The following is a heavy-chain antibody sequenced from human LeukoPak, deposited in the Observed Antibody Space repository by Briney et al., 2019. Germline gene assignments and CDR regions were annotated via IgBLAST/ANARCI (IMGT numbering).Heavy chain of an antibody. CDR1: GFSVGNNY. CDR2: IYTDGST. CDR3: TDGVAG. J-gene: IGHJ4*02. V-gene: IGHV3-53*05. D-gene: IGHD2-15*01. Sequence: GGSLRLSCAASGFSVGNNYVTWVRQPPGKGLEWVSVIYTDGSTYYADSGKGRFIISRDSSKNTLYLQMNSLRAEDTAVYYCTDGVAGWGQGTLVTVSS.